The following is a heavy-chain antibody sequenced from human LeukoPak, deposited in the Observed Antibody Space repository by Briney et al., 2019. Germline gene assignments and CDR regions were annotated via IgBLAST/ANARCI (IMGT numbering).Heavy chain of an antibody. CDR3: ARGGISSGWYWGYYYYYMDV. D-gene: IGHD6-19*01. CDR2: IRYDGSNK. Sequence: GGSLRLSCAASGFTFSSYGMHWVRQAPGKGLEWVAFIRYDGSNKYYADSVKGRFTISRDNAKNSLYLQMNSLRSEDMAVYYCARGGISSGWYWGYYYYYMDVWGKGTTVTVSS. CDR1: GFTFSSYG. J-gene: IGHJ6*03. V-gene: IGHV3-30*02.